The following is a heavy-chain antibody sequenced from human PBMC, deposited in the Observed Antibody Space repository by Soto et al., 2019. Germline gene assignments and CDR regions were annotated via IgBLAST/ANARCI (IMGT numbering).Heavy chain of an antibody. J-gene: IGHJ6*02. D-gene: IGHD1-7*01. CDR1: GFTVSSNY. CDR2: IYSGGST. CDR3: AKMSRNYSPYYSGMDV. Sequence: PGGSLRLSCAASGFTVSSNYMSWVRQAPGKGLEWVSVIYSGGSTYYADSVRGRFTISRDTSKNTLYLQMNSLRAEDTAVYYCAKMSRNYSPYYSGMDVWGQGTTVTVSS. V-gene: IGHV3-53*01.